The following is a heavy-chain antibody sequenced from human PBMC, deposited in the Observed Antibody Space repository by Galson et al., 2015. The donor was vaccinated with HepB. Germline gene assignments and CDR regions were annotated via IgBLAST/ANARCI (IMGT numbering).Heavy chain of an antibody. CDR1: GGSISSSSHY. V-gene: IGHV4-39*02. CDR3: ARDKYSSGWVDQ. CDR2: IYYSGKT. D-gene: IGHD6-19*01. J-gene: IGHJ4*02. Sequence: SETLSLTCTVSGGSISSSSHYWGWIRQPPGKGLEWIGTIYYSGKTYYNPSLKSRVTISVDTSKNQFSLKLSSVTAADTAVYYCARDKYSSGWVDQWGQGTLVAVSS.